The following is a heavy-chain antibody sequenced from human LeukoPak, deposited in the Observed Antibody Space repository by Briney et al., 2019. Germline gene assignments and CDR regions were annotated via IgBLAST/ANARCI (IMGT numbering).Heavy chain of an antibody. CDR1: RGSISSSSYY. CDR2: IYYSGST. D-gene: IGHD3-9*01. CDR3: ARARRRHFDRKPEGALDI. Sequence: SETLSLTCSVYRGSISSSSYYWGWIRQPPGKGLQWIGSIYYSGSTYYNPSLKSRVTISVDTSKNQFSLKLSSVTAADTAVYYCARARRRHFDRKPEGALDIWGLGTMVTVSS. J-gene: IGHJ3*02. V-gene: IGHV4-39*07.